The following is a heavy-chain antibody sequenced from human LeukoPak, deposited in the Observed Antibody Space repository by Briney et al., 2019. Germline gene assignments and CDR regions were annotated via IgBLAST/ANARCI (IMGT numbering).Heavy chain of an antibody. CDR1: GGSINGYY. CDR3: ARHRRLRLGELSFGD. V-gene: IGHV4-4*07. J-gene: IGHJ4*02. Sequence: PSETLSLTCTVSGGSINGYYWSWIRQPAGKGLEWIGRIYTSGTTNYNPSLKSRVTMSVDTSKNQFSLKLSSVTAADTAVYYCARHRRLRLGELSFGDWGQGTLVTVSS. CDR2: IYTSGTT. D-gene: IGHD3-16*02.